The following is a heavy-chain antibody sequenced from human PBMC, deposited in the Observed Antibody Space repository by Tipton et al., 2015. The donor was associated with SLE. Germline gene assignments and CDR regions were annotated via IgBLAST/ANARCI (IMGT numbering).Heavy chain of an antibody. V-gene: IGHV4-30-4*01. CDR2: IYYSGST. CDR3: AREGGYDFWSGYYTGGNWFDP. D-gene: IGHD3-3*01. CDR1: GGSISSGDHY. Sequence: TLSLTCTVSGGSISSGDHYWSWIRQPPGKGLEWIGYIYYSGSTYYNPSLKSRVTISVDTSKNQFSLKLSSVTAADTAVYYCAREGGYDFWSGYYTGGNWFDPWGQGTLVTVSS. J-gene: IGHJ5*02.